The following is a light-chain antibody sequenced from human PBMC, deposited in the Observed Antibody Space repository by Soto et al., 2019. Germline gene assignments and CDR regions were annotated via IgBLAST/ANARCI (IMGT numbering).Light chain of an antibody. V-gene: IGKV3-20*01. CDR2: GGS. CDR1: QSVSGSY. CDR3: QQNDISPFT. Sequence: EIVLTQSPGTLSLSPGERATLSCRASQSVSGSYLAWYQQKPGQAPRLLIYGGSSRATGIPDRFSGSGSGTDFTLTISRLESEDFAVYYCQQNDISPFTFGQGTKVDIK. J-gene: IGKJ2*01.